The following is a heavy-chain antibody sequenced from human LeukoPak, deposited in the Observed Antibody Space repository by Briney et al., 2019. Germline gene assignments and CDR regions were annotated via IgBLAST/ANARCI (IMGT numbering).Heavy chain of an antibody. CDR3: ASRMR. V-gene: IGHV4-59*01. CDR2: IYYSGST. Sequence: KTSETLSLTCLLSGGSISSYYWSWIRQPPGKGLEWIGYIYYSGSTNYNPSLKSRVTISVDTSKNQFSLKLSSVTAADTAVYYCASRMRWSQGTLVTVSS. J-gene: IGHJ4*02. CDR1: GGSISSYY.